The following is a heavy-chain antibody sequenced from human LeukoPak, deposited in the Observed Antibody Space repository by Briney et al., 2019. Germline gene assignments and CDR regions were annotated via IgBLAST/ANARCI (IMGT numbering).Heavy chain of an antibody. CDR2: IYYSGST. D-gene: IGHD2-2*01. J-gene: IGHJ6*02. CDR3: AREGYCSSTSCPEGYYYYGMDV. V-gene: IGHV4-59*01. CDR1: GGSISSYY. Sequence: SETLSLTCTVSGGSISSYYWSWIRQPPGKGLEWIGYIYYSGSTNYNPSLKSRVTISVDTSKNQFSLKLSSVTAADTAVYYCAREGYCSSTSCPEGYYYYGMDVWGQGTTVTVSS.